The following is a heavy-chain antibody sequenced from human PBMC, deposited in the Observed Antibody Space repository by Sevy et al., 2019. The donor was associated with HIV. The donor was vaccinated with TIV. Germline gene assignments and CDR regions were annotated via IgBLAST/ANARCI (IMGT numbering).Heavy chain of an antibody. CDR3: SRRGAFEYDSSGVQSH. D-gene: IGHD3-22*01. V-gene: IGHV1-18*01. CDR2: ISVYNGKT. Sequence: ASVKVSCKTSGYTFTSFGISWVRQAPGQGLEWVGWISVYNGKTNYAQKFQGRITLTSDTSTRTAFMELRSLRSDDTAVYYGSRRGAFEYDSSGVQSHWGQGTLATVSS. CDR1: GYTFTSFG. J-gene: IGHJ4*02.